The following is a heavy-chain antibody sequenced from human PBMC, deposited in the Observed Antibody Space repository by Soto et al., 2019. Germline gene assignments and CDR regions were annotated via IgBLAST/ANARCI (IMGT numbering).Heavy chain of an antibody. CDR2: ISAYNGNT. J-gene: IGHJ4*02. V-gene: IGHV1-18*01. D-gene: IGHD3-3*01. CDR1: GYTFTSYG. CDR3: AIYTISGAVIIWTGYFDY. Sequence: GASVKVSCKASGYTFTSYGISWVRQAPGQGLEWMGWISAYNGNTNYAQKLQGRVTMTTDTSTSTAYMELRSLRSDDTAVYYCAIYTISGAVIIWTGYFDYCGQGNLVTVSS.